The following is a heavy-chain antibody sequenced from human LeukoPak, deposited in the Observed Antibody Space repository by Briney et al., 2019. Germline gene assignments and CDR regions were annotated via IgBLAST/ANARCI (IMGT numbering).Heavy chain of an antibody. V-gene: IGHV3-21*01. D-gene: IGHD5-12*01. CDR2: ISSSSSYI. Sequence: AGGSLRLSCAASGFTFSSYSMNWVRQAPGKGLEWVSSISSSSSYIYYADSVKGRFTISRDNAKNSLYLQMNSLRAEDTAVYYCARVHPTNYYFDYWGQGTLVTVPS. CDR3: ARVHPTNYYFDY. CDR1: GFTFSSYS. J-gene: IGHJ4*02.